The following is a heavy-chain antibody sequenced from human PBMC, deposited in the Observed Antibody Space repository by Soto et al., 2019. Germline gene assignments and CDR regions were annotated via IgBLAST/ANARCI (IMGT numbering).Heavy chain of an antibody. Sequence: EVQLVESGGGLFQPGGSLRLSCAASGFTFSDHYMDWVRQAPVNGLEWVGRIRNKVNSYTTDYDASVKGRFTISRDDSKNSLYLQMNSLKTDDTAVYYCNRGPPDYWGQGTLVTVSS. V-gene: IGHV3-72*01. CDR1: GFTFSDHY. CDR3: NRGPPDY. J-gene: IGHJ4*02. CDR2: IRNKVNSYTT.